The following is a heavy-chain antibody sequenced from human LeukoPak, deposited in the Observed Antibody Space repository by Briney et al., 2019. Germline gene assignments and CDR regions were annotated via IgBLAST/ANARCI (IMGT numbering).Heavy chain of an antibody. D-gene: IGHD2-2*01. CDR1: GYTFTGYY. J-gene: IGHJ4*02. V-gene: IGHV1-2*02. Sequence: ASVKVSCKASGYTFTGYYMHWVRQAPGQGLEWMGWINPNSGGTNYAQKFQGRVTMTRDTSISTAYMELSRLRSDDTAVYYCARGSNGPRYCSSTSRQKVNDYWGQGTLVTVSS. CDR2: INPNSGGT. CDR3: ARGSNGPRYCSSTSRQKVNDY.